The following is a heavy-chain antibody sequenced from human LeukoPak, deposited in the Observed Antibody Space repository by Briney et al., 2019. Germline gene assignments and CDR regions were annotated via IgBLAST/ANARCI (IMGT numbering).Heavy chain of an antibody. CDR1: GYTFTSSY. CDR2: INPSGGST. J-gene: IGHJ3*02. CDR3: ASPLRGGGGDAFDI. D-gene: IGHD3-16*01. Sequence: GASVKVSCKASGYTFTSSYIHWVRQAPGQGLEWMGIINPSGGSTNYPQNFQGRVTMTRDTSTSTLYMELSSLRSEDTAVYYCASPLRGGGGDAFDIWGQGTMVTVSS. V-gene: IGHV1-46*01.